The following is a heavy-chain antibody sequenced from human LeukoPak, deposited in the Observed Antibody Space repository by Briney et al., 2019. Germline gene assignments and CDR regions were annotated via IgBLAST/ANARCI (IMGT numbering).Heavy chain of an antibody. CDR1: GGSISSYY. D-gene: IGHD6-13*01. CDR2: IYYSGST. Sequence: SETLPLTCTVSGGSISSYYWSWIRQPPGKGLEWIGYIYYSGSTNYNPSLKSRVTISVDTSKNQFFLKLSSVTAADTAVYYCARTYSSSWITYAFDIWGQGTMVTVSS. J-gene: IGHJ3*02. V-gene: IGHV4-59*12. CDR3: ARTYSSSWITYAFDI.